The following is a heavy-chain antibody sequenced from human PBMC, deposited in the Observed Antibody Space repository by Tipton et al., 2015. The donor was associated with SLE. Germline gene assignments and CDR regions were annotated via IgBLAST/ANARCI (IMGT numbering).Heavy chain of an antibody. CDR1: GFTFSSYA. D-gene: IGHD2-15*01. CDR3: ARAVVAATGGKFDY. V-gene: IGHV3-30-3*01. Sequence: SLRLSCAASGFTFSSYAMHWVRQAPGKGLEWVAVISYDGSNKYYADSVKGRFTISRDNSKNTLYLQMNSLRAEDTAVYYCARAVVAATGGKFDYWGQGTLVTVSS. J-gene: IGHJ4*02. CDR2: ISYDGSNK.